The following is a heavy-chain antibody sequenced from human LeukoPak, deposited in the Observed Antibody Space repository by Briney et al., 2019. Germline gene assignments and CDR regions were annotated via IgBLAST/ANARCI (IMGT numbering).Heavy chain of an antibody. J-gene: IGHJ4*02. CDR2: MNPNSGNT. V-gene: IGHV1-8*01. CDR1: GYTFTSYD. D-gene: IGHD3-3*01. CDR3: ARVPPYDFWSGYQRWYDY. Sequence: ASVKVSCKASGYTFTSYDINWVRQATGQGLEWVGWMNPNSGNTGYAQKFQGRVTMTRNTSISTAYMELSSLRSEDTAVYYCARVPPYDFWSGYQRWYDYWGQGTLVTVSS.